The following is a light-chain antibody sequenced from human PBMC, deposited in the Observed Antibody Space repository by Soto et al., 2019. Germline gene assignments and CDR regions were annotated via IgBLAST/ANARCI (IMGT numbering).Light chain of an antibody. CDR2: AAS. J-gene: IGKJ4*01. CDR3: QQSYSTPPRLT. Sequence: DIQMTQSPSSLSASVEDKVTITCRASQSISSYLNWYQQKPGKATKLLIYAASSVQSGVPSRFSGSGSGTDFTLTISSLQPEDFATYYCQQSYSTPPRLTFGGGTKVDIK. V-gene: IGKV1-39*01. CDR1: QSISSY.